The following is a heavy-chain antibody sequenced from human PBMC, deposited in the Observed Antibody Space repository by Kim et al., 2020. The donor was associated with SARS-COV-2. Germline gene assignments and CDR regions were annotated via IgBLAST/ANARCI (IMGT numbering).Heavy chain of an antibody. D-gene: IGHD6-13*01. Sequence: SETLSLTCAVYGGSFSGYYWSWIRQPPGKGLEWIGEINHSGSTNYNPSLKSRVTISVDTSKNQFSLKLSSVTAADTAVYYCARVGFSSWYDQGWFDPWGQGTLVTVSS. J-gene: IGHJ5*02. CDR3: ARVGFSSWYDQGWFDP. CDR1: GGSFSGYY. V-gene: IGHV4-34*01. CDR2: INHSGST.